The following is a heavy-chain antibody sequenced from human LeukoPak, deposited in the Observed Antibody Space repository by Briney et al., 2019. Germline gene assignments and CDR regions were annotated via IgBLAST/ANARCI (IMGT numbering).Heavy chain of an antibody. D-gene: IGHD3-16*02. CDR2: ISSGGGST. J-gene: IGHJ5*02. Sequence: GGSLRLSCAASGFTFSNYAMSWVRQAPGKGLEWVSAISSGGGSTFYADSVKGRFTISRDNSKNTLFLQMNSLRAEDTAMYYCAKPLPLGELPFRDWFDPWGQGTLVTVSS. CDR3: AKPLPLGELPFRDWFDP. V-gene: IGHV3-23*01. CDR1: GFTFSNYA.